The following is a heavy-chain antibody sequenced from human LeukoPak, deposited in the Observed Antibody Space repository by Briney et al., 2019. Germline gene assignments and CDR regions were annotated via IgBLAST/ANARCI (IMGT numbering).Heavy chain of an antibody. J-gene: IGHJ6*02. CDR2: ISGSGGST. CDR3: ARAGASIDDQYYGLDV. Sequence: GGSLRLSCAASGFTFSSYAMSWVRQAPGKGLEWVSAISGSGGSTYYADSVKGRFTISRDNSKNTLYLQMNSLRAEDTAVYYCARAGASIDDQYYGLDVWGQGTTVTVSS. CDR1: GFTFSSYA. V-gene: IGHV3-23*01. D-gene: IGHD1-1*01.